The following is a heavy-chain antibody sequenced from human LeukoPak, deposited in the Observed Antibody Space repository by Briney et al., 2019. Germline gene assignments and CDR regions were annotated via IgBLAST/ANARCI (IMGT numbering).Heavy chain of an antibody. D-gene: IGHD1-14*01. V-gene: IGHV4-4*07. J-gene: IGHJ4*02. Sequence: PSETLSLTCTVSGGSISSYYWSWIRQPAGKGLEWIGSIYYSGSTYYNPSLKSRVTISVDTSKNQFSLKLSSVTAADTAVYYCARVYVGYFDYWGQGTLVTVSS. CDR3: ARVYVGYFDY. CDR1: GGSISSYY. CDR2: IYYSGST.